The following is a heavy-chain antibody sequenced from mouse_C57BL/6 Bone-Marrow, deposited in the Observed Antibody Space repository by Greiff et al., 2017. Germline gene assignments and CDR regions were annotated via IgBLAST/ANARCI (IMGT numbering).Heavy chain of an antibody. Sequence: QVQLQQSGAELVKPGASVKISCKASGYAFSGYWMNWVKQRPGKGLKWIGQIFTGDGDTNYNGKVKGKATMTADKSSSTAYLQLRSLTSEDSAVYLCASGAFWGRGTLVTVSA. CDR3: ASGAF. V-gene: IGHV1-80*01. CDR2: IFTGDGDT. CDR1: GYAFSGYW. J-gene: IGHJ3*01.